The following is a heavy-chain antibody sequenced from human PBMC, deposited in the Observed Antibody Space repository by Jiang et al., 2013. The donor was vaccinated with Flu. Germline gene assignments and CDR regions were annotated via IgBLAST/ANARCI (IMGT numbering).Heavy chain of an antibody. CDR3: AHAKLFLSGSLPGWQDPFDI. D-gene: IGHD2-8*01. Sequence: QTLSLTCAISGDSVSSNSAAWNWIRQSPSRGLEWLGRTYYKSKWYYDYAVSVKSRITINPDTSKNLFSLQMNSVTPDDTAVYYCAHAKLFLSGSLPGWQDPFDIWGQGTMVTVSS. CDR2: TYYKSKWYY. V-gene: IGHV6-1*01. CDR1: GDSVSSNSAA. J-gene: IGHJ3*02.